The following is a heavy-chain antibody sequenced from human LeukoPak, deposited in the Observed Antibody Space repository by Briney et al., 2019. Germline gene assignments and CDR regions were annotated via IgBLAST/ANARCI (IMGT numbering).Heavy chain of an antibody. D-gene: IGHD3-3*01. CDR3: ARQSFPTYYDFWSGYPHWFDP. CDR1: GYTFTSYG. J-gene: IGHJ5*02. V-gene: IGHV1-18*01. Sequence: ASVKVSCKVSGYTFTSYGISWVRQAPGQGLEWMGWISAYNGNTNYAQKLQGRVTMTTDTSTSTAYMELRSLRSDDTAVYYCARQSFPTYYDFWSGYPHWFDPWGQGTLVTVSS. CDR2: ISAYNGNT.